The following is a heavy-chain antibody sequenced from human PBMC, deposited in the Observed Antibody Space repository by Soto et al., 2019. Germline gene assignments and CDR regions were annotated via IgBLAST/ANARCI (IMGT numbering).Heavy chain of an antibody. CDR1: GYTFTGYA. Sequence: QVQLVQSGAEEKKPGASVKVSCKASGYTFTGYAMHWVRQAPGQRLEWMGWINAGNGNTKYSQKFQARVTITRDTSASTAYMELSSLRSEDTAVYYCARAVAVPADFDYWGQGTLVTVYS. CDR2: INAGNGNT. CDR3: ARAVAVPADFDY. V-gene: IGHV1-3*05. J-gene: IGHJ4*02. D-gene: IGHD6-19*01.